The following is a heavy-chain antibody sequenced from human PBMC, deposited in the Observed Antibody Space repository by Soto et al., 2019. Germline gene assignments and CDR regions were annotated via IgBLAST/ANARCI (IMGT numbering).Heavy chain of an antibody. J-gene: IGHJ5*02. CDR1: GFTFSSYA. Sequence: GSLRLSCAASGFTFSSYAMSWVRRAPGKGLEWVSAISGSGGSTYYADSVKGRFTISRDHSKNTLYLQMNGLRAEDTAVYYCAKGPTFIAAARFDPWGQGTLVTVSA. CDR2: ISGSGGST. D-gene: IGHD6-13*01. V-gene: IGHV3-23*01. CDR3: AKGPTFIAAARFDP.